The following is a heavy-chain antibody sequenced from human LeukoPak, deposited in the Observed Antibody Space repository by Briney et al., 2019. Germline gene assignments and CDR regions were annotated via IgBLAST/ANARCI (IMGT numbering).Heavy chain of an antibody. J-gene: IGHJ4*02. CDR2: ISSSGSTI. V-gene: IGHV3-48*03. CDR3: ARVQLWFDY. CDR1: GFTFSSYE. Sequence: GGSLRLSCAASGFTFSSYEMNWVRQAPGKGLEWVSYISSSGSTIYYADSVKGRFTISRDNAKNSLYLQMNSLRAEDTAVYYCARVQLWFDYWGQGTLVTVPS. D-gene: IGHD5-18*01.